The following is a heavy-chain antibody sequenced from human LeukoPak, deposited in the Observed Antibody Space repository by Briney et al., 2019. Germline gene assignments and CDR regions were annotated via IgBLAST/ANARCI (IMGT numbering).Heavy chain of an antibody. D-gene: IGHD3-10*01. V-gene: IGHV3-23*01. CDR3: AREASSYWYFDL. CDR1: GFTFSTYA. CDR2: ISASGGST. Sequence: PGGSLRLSCAASGFTFSTYAMSWVRQAPGKGLEWVSAISASGGSTYYADSVKGRFTFSRDNSKNTLCLQMNSLRADDTALYYCAREASSYWYFDLWGRGTLVTVSS. J-gene: IGHJ2*01.